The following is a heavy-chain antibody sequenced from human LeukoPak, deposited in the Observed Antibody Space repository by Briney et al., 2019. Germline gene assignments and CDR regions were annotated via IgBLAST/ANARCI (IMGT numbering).Heavy chain of an antibody. D-gene: IGHD6-13*01. V-gene: IGHV4-39*02. CDR2: IYYSGSS. CDR3: AREGGYSSSWLDY. Sequence: PSETLSLTCSVSGGSISSSSSYWGWIRQPPGKGLEWIGSIYYSGSSFDNPALKSRVTISVDTSKNQFSLKLSSVTAADTAVYYCAREGGYSSSWLDYWGQGTLVTVSS. CDR1: GGSISSSSSY. J-gene: IGHJ4*02.